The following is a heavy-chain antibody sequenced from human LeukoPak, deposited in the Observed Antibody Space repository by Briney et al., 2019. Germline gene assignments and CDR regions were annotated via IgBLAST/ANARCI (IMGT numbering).Heavy chain of an antibody. J-gene: IGHJ4*02. CDR1: GFTFSDYY. CDR2: ISSSSSTI. CDR3: VGGSGWYLMSFDY. Sequence: GGSLRLSCAASGFTFSDYYMSWIRQAPGKGLEWVSYISSSSSTIYYADSVKGRFTISRDNAKNSLYLQMNSLRAEDTAVYYCVGGSGWYLMSFDYWGQGTLVTVSS. D-gene: IGHD6-19*01. V-gene: IGHV3-11*04.